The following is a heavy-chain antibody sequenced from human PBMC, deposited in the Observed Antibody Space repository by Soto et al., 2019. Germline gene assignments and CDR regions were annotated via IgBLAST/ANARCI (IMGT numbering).Heavy chain of an antibody. CDR3: ARDNRKNWFDP. V-gene: IGHV4-59*01. Sequence: SETLSLTCTVSGGSFTTYFWNWVRQPPGKGLEWIASIHYDGTTNYNPSLKSRVTISVDTSKNQFSLKLSSVTAADTAVYYCARDNRKNWFDPWGQGTLVTVSS. J-gene: IGHJ5*02. CDR2: IHYDGTT. CDR1: GGSFTTYF.